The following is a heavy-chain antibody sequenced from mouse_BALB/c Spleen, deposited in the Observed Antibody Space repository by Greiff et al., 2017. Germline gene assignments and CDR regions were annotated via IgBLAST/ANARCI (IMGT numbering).Heavy chain of an antibody. CDR2: INPSTGYT. CDR1: GYTFTSYW. CDR3: ARSEYYFDY. Sequence: QVQLKESGAELAKPGASVKMSCTASGYTFTSYWMHWVKQRPGQGLEWIGYINPSTGYTEYNQKFKDKATLTADKSSSTAYMQLSSLTSEDSAVYYCARSEYYFDYWGQGTTLTVSS. V-gene: IGHV1-7*01. J-gene: IGHJ2*01.